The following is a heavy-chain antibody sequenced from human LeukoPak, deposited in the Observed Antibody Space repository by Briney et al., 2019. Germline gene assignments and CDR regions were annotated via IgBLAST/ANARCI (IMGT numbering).Heavy chain of an antibody. D-gene: IGHD3-22*01. CDR3: ARTRDDTSGYLSIDY. CDR1: GGSISSGGYY. V-gene: IGHV4-61*08. J-gene: IGHJ4*02. Sequence: TSETLSLTCTVSGGSISSGGYYWSWIRQPPGKGLEWIGYVYYSGSTNYNPSLKSRVTISIHTSKKQFSLKLTSVAAADTALYYCARTRDDTSGYLSIDYWGQGTLVTVSS. CDR2: VYYSGST.